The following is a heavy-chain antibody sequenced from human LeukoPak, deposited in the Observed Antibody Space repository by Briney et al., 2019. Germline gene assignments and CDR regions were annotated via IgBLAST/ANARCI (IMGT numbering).Heavy chain of an antibody. CDR3: AKVVPSLGFGELRYFDY. CDR1: GFTFSNFL. Sequence: GGSLRLSCAASGFTFSNFLMTWVRQAPGKGPEWVSAISGSGGSTYYADSVKGRFTISRDNSKNTLYLQMNSLRAEDTAVYYCAKVVPSLGFGELRYFDYWGQGTLVTVSS. V-gene: IGHV3-23*01. D-gene: IGHD3-10*01. J-gene: IGHJ4*02. CDR2: ISGSGGST.